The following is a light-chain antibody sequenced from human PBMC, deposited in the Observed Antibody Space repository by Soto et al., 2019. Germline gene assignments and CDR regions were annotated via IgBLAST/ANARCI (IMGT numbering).Light chain of an antibody. CDR2: GAS. CDR3: QQYGSSPRT. J-gene: IGKJ5*01. V-gene: IGKV3-20*01. CDR1: QSVSSSY. Sequence: EIVLTQSPGTLSLSPGGRATLSCRASQSVSSSYLAWYQQKPGQAPRLLIYGASSRATGIPDRFSGSGSGTDFTLTISRLEPEDLAVYYCQQYGSSPRTFGQGTRLEIK.